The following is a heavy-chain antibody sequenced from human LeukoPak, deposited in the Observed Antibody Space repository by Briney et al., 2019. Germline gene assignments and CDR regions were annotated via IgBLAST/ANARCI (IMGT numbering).Heavy chain of an antibody. Sequence: GGSLRLACAASGFTFSSYEMNWVRQAPGKGLEWVSYILNSGTTTYYADSVKGRFTISRDNAKNSLYLQMNSLRAEDTGVYYCARDPPDYWGQGILVTVSS. CDR1: GFTFSSYE. CDR3: ARDPPDY. CDR2: ILNSGTTT. J-gene: IGHJ4*02. V-gene: IGHV3-48*03.